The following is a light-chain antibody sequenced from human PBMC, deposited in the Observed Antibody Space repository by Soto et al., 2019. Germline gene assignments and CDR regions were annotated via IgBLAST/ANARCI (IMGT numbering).Light chain of an antibody. V-gene: IGLV1-44*01. J-gene: IGLJ1*01. Sequence: QSMLTQPPSASGTPGQRVTISCSGSSSNFGSNTVNWYQHLPGAAPRLLIYSNSQRPSGVPDRFSGSKSGTSASLAISGLRSDDEADYYCGSWGDSLNSVFVFGTGTKVTVL. CDR3: GSWGDSLNSVFV. CDR1: SSNFGSNT. CDR2: SNS.